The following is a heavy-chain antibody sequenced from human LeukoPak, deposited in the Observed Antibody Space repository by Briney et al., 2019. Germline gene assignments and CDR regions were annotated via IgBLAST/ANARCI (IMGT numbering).Heavy chain of an antibody. J-gene: IGHJ4*02. D-gene: IGHD6-19*01. CDR2: ISSNGGST. CDR1: GFTFSSYA. CDR3: AKEIAVAGPFDY. V-gene: IGHV3-64*01. Sequence: GGSLRLSCAASGFTFSSYAMHWVRQAPGKGLEYVSAISSNGGSTYYANSVKGRFTISRDNSKNTLYLQMGSLRAEDMAVYYCAKEIAVAGPFDYWGQGTLVTVSS.